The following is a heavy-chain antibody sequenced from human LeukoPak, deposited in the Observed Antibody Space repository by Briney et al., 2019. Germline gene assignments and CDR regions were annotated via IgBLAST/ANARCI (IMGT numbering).Heavy chain of an antibody. CDR2: ISYDGSNK. CDR3: ARDGCGGDCYLADY. J-gene: IGHJ4*02. CDR1: GFTFSHYG. V-gene: IGHV3-30*03. Sequence: GGSLRLSCATSGFTFSHYGIHWVRQAPGKGLEWVAVISYDGSNKYYAESVKGRITISRDNSKNTLYLQMNSLRAEDTAVYYCARDGCGGDCYLADYWGQGTLVTVSS. D-gene: IGHD2-21*02.